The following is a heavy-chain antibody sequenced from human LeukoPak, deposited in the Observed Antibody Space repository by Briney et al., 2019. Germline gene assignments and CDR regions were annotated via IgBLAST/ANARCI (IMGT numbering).Heavy chain of an antibody. CDR3: ARGDGYNYDWFDP. D-gene: IGHD5-24*01. CDR2: ITPIFGTA. Sequence: SVKVSCKASGGTFSSYAISWVRQAPGQGLEWMGGITPIFGTANYAQKFQGRVTITADESTSTAYMELSSLRSEDTAVYYCARGDGYNYDWFDPWGQGTLVTVSS. V-gene: IGHV1-69*13. J-gene: IGHJ5*02. CDR1: GGTFSSYA.